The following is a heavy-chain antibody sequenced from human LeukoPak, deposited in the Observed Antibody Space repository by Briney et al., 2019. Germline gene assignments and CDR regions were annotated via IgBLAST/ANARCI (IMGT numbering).Heavy chain of an antibody. D-gene: IGHD5-12*01. Sequence: GGSLRLSCAASGFTFSNYGMSWVRQAPGKGLEWVANIKQDGSEIYYVDSVKGRFTISRDTAKDSLYLQMNSLRAEDTAVYYCAGDRGHSGYDLYDYWGQGTLVTVSS. V-gene: IGHV3-7*01. CDR2: IKQDGSEI. CDR1: GFTFSNYG. J-gene: IGHJ4*02. CDR3: AGDRGHSGYDLYDY.